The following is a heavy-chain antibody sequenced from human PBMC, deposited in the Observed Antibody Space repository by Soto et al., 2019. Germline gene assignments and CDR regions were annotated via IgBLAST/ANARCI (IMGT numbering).Heavy chain of an antibody. CDR1: GGSISSSNW. Sequence: SETLSLTCAVSGGSISSSNWWSWVRQPPGKGLEWIGEIYHSGSTNYNPSLKSRVTISLDKSKNQFSLKLSSVTAADTAVYYCARVWTTVTNWFDPWGQGTLVTVS. CDR3: ARVWTTVTNWFDP. V-gene: IGHV4-4*02. J-gene: IGHJ5*02. CDR2: IYHSGST. D-gene: IGHD4-17*01.